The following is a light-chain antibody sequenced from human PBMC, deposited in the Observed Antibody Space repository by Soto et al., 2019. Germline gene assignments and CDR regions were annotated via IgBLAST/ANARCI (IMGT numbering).Light chain of an antibody. CDR1: SSDVGGYNY. Sequence: QSALTQPASVSGSPGQSIAISCTATSSDVGGYNYVSWYQHHPGKAPKLMIYDVSNRPSGVSDRFSGSKSGNTASLTISGLQAEDEADYYCSSYTSSGKYVFGTGTKVTVL. CDR3: SSYTSSGKYV. J-gene: IGLJ1*01. CDR2: DVS. V-gene: IGLV2-14*03.